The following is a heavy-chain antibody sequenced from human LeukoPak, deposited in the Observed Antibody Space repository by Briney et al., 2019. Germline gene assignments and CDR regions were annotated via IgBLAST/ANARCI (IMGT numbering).Heavy chain of an antibody. CDR2: IKQDGSEK. CDR1: GFTFSSYW. CDR3: ARHYYDTSGYYGRDYFDY. J-gene: IGHJ4*02. V-gene: IGHV3-7*01. Sequence: GGSLRLSCAASGFTFSSYWMSWVRQAPGKGLEWVANIKQDGSEKYYVDSVKGRFTISRDNAKNSLYLQMNSLRAEDTAVYYCARHYYDTSGYYGRDYFDYWGQGTLVTVSS. D-gene: IGHD3-22*01.